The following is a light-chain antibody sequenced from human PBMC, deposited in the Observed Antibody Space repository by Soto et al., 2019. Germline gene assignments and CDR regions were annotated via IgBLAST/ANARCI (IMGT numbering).Light chain of an antibody. Sequence: QSALTQPASVSGSPGQSITISCTGTSSDVGGYNYVSWYQQHPDKAPKLMIYDVSNRPSGVSNRFSGSKSGNTASLTISGLQAEDEADYYCSSYTSINTLVFGGGTKLTVL. CDR3: SSYTSINTLV. V-gene: IGLV2-14*01. CDR2: DVS. J-gene: IGLJ2*01. CDR1: SSDVGGYNY.